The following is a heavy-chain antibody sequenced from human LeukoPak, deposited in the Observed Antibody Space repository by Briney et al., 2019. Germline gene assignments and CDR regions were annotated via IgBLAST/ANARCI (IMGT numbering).Heavy chain of an antibody. Sequence: SETLSLTCTVSGGSITNYYWSWIRQPPGKRLEWIGYIYYSGSTNYNPSLKSRVTMSLDTSKNQFSLKLRSVTATDTAVYYCVPHYREFMLFESWGQGTLVTVSS. CDR1: GGSITNYY. D-gene: IGHD3-16*02. V-gene: IGHV4-59*08. CDR3: VPHYREFMLFES. CDR2: IYYSGST. J-gene: IGHJ4*02.